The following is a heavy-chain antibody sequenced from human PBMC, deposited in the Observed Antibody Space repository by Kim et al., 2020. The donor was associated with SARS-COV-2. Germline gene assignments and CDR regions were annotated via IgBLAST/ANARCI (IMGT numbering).Heavy chain of an antibody. Sequence: KGRFTISRDNAKNSLYLQMNSLRAEDTALYYCAKDTSPFTMKVEEVGYFDLWGRGTLVTVSS. V-gene: IGHV3-9*01. CDR3: AKDTSPFTMKVEEVGYFDL. D-gene: IGHD3-22*01. J-gene: IGHJ2*01.